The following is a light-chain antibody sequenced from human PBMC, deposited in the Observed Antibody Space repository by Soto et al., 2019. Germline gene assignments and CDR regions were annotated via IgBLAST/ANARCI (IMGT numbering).Light chain of an antibody. CDR2: DAS. Sequence: EIVLTQSPGTLALAPGERATLSWRASQSVSSYLAWYQQKPGQAPRLLIYDASNRATGIPARFSGSGSGTDFTLTISSLEPEDFAVYYCQQRSNWPWTFGQGTKVDI. J-gene: IGKJ1*01. V-gene: IGKV3-11*01. CDR3: QQRSNWPWT. CDR1: QSVSSY.